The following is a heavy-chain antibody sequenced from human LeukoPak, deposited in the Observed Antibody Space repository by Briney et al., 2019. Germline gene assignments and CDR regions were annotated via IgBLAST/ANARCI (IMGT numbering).Heavy chain of an antibody. J-gene: IGHJ4*02. CDR3: ARGYNWNYGY. Sequence: ASVKVSCKASGYTFTSYAMHWVRQAPGQRLEWMGWINAGNGNTKYSRKFQGRVTITRDTSASTAYMELSSLRSEDTAVYYCARGYNWNYGYWGQGTLVTVSS. CDR1: GYTFTSYA. V-gene: IGHV1-3*01. D-gene: IGHD1-7*01. CDR2: INAGNGNT.